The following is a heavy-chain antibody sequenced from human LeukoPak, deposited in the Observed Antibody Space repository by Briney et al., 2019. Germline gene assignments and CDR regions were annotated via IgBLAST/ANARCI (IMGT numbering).Heavy chain of an antibody. J-gene: IGHJ4*02. CDR1: GFTFSDYW. Sequence: EGYLRLSCTASGFTFSDYWMYWVRKAPGKGLVWVSRIKSDGTGILYEDFAEGRFTISRDNAKNALYLQMTSLREEDTAVYYCVRGQTIDYWGQGILVTVSS. CDR3: VRGQTIDY. D-gene: IGHD3-10*01. V-gene: IGHV3-74*03. CDR2: IKSDGTGI.